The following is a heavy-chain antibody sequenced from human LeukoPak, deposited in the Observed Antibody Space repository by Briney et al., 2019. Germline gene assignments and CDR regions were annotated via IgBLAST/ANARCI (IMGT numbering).Heavy chain of an antibody. J-gene: IGHJ4*02. CDR3: ARDRSATYYDSSGYYY. V-gene: IGHV1-46*01. Sequence: ASVKVSCKASGYTFTSYYMHWVRQAPGQGLEWMGIINPSGGSTSYAQKFQGRVTMTRDTSTSTVYMELSSLRSEDTAVYYCARDRSATYYDSSGYYYWGQGTLVTVSS. CDR1: GYTFTSYY. CDR2: INPSGGST. D-gene: IGHD3-22*01.